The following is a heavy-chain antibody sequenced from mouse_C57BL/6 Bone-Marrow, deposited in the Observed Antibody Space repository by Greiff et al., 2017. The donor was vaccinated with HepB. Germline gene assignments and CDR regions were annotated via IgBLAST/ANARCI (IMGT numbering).Heavy chain of an antibody. Sequence: EVNVVESGGGLVQPGGSLSLSCAASGFTFTDYYMSWVRQPPGKALEWLGFIRNKANGYTTEYSASVKGRFTISRDNSQSILYLQMNALRAEDSATYYCARSYGPFAYWGQGTLVTVSA. V-gene: IGHV7-3*01. CDR2: IRNKANGYTT. CDR1: GFTFTDYY. CDR3: ARSYGPFAY. D-gene: IGHD1-1*02. J-gene: IGHJ3*01.